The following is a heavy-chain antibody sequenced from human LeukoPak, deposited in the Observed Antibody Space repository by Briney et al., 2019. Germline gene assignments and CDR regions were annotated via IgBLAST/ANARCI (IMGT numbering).Heavy chain of an antibody. CDR2: ISSSSYT. Sequence: GGSLRLSCPASGFAFSNYAMNWIRQAPGKGLEWVSSISSSSYTDYADSVKGRFTISRDNAKNSLFLQMNSLRDEDTAVYYCATENYGQFDYWGQGTLVTVSS. J-gene: IGHJ4*02. CDR3: ATENYGQFDY. D-gene: IGHD4-17*01. V-gene: IGHV3-69-1*01. CDR1: GFAFSNYA.